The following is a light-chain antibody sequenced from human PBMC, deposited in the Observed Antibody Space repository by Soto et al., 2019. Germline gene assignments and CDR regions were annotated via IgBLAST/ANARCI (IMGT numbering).Light chain of an antibody. V-gene: IGKV3-11*01. CDR1: QSVSSY. CDR2: DAS. J-gene: IGKJ5*01. Sequence: EIVLTESPASLSLSPGERATLSWRASQSVSSYLAWYQQKPGQAPRVLIYDASNRATGIPARFSGSGSGTDFTLTISSLEPEYVAVYYCQQRSNWITFGQGTRLETK. CDR3: QQRSNWIT.